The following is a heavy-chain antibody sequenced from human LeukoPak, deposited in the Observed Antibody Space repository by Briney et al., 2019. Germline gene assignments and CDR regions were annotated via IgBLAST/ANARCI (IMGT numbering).Heavy chain of an antibody. CDR2: INHSGST. J-gene: IGHJ4*02. Sequence: PSETLSLTCAVYGGSFSGYYWSWIRQPPGKGLEWIGEINHSGSTNYNPSLKSRVTISVDTSKNQFYLKLTSVTAADTAVYYCARGSTAPFDYWGQGTLVTVSS. D-gene: IGHD4-17*01. CDR1: GGSFSGYY. CDR3: ARGSTAPFDY. V-gene: IGHV4-34*01.